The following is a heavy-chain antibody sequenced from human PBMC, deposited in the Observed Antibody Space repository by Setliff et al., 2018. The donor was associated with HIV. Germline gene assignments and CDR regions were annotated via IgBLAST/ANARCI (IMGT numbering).Heavy chain of an antibody. D-gene: IGHD3-16*01. V-gene: IGHV4-31*02. Sequence: SETLSLTCSVSGGSLNSGLYAWSWIRQRPGKGLEWIGYIFYRGDTYYNPSLKSRVTISIATSKSQFSLNLTSVTAADTAVYYCARDSPNYYDSTSQGGIDPWSQGTQVTVSS. CDR3: ARDSPNYYDSTSQGGIDP. CDR1: GGSLNSGLYA. J-gene: IGHJ5*02. CDR2: IFYRGDT.